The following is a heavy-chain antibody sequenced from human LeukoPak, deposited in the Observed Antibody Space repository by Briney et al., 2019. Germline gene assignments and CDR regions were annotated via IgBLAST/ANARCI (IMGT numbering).Heavy chain of an antibody. Sequence: GGSLRLSCAASGFTVNSYYMTWVRQAPGKGLEWVSVIFIGGSTYYADSVKGRFAISRDSSKNTVYLQMDSLRVEDTAVYYCARVMTATTYWYFDLWGRGSLVTVSS. CDR3: ARVMTATTYWYFDL. CDR1: GFTVNSYY. V-gene: IGHV3-66*02. J-gene: IGHJ2*01. D-gene: IGHD4-17*01. CDR2: IFIGGST.